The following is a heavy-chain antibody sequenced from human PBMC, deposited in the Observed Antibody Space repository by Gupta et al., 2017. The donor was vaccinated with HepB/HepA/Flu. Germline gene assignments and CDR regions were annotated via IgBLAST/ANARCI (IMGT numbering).Heavy chain of an antibody. CDR3: ARTYYDILTGYRDYFDY. Sequence: QVQLVESGGAVVQPGRCLRLPCAASGFTFSSYAMPWVRQAPGKGLEWVAVISYDGSNKYYADSVKGRFTISRDNSKNTLYLQMNSLRAEDTAVYYCARTYYDILTGYRDYFDYWGQGTLVTVSS. D-gene: IGHD3-9*01. CDR1: GFTFSSYA. CDR2: ISYDGSNK. J-gene: IGHJ4*02. V-gene: IGHV3-30-3*01.